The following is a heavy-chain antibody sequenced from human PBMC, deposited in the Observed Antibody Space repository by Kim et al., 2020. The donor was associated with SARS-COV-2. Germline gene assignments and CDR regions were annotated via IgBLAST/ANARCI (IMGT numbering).Heavy chain of an antibody. CDR3: ARDEDYADDYDILTDLEGSDAFDI. CDR1: GFTFSSYS. J-gene: IGHJ3*02. V-gene: IGHV3-21*01. D-gene: IGHD3-9*01. CDR2: ISSSSSYI. Sequence: GGSLRLSCAASGFTFSSYSMNWVRQAPGKGLEWVSSISSSSSYIYYADSVKGRFTISRDNAKNSLYLQMNSLRAEDTAVYYCARDEDYADDYDILTDLEGSDAFDIWGQGTMVTVSS.